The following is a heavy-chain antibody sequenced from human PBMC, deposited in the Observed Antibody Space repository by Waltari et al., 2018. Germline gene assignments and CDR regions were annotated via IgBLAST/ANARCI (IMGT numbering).Heavy chain of an antibody. CDR1: GGSISSYY. Sequence: QVQLQESGPGLVKPSETLSLTCTVSGGSISSYYWSWIRQPPGKGLEWIGEINHSGSTNYNPSLKSRVTISVDTSKNQFSLKLSSVTAADTAVYYCARLTGSSGWYSYYYGMDVWGQGTTVTVSS. J-gene: IGHJ6*02. D-gene: IGHD6-19*01. V-gene: IGHV4-59*12. CDR2: INHSGST. CDR3: ARLTGSSGWYSYYYGMDV.